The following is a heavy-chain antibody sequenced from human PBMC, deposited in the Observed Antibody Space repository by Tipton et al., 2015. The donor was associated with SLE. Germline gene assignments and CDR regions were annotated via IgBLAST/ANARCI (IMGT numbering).Heavy chain of an antibody. CDR3: ARAGPFHAFDI. CDR1: GYTFTSYY. CDR2: ISASNGNT. J-gene: IGHJ3*02. V-gene: IGHV1-18*04. D-gene: IGHD2/OR15-2a*01. Sequence: QLVQSGAEVKKPGASVKVSCKASGYTFTSYYMHXXXXXXXXXXXXXXXISASNGNTXYXQKLQGXXTXTXDTSTSTAYMEMRSXXSDDTAVXXXARAGPFHAFDIWGQGTMVTVSS.